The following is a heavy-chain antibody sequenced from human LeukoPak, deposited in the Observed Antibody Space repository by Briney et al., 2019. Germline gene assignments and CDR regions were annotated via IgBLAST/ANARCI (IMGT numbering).Heavy chain of an antibody. CDR2: IKEDGTET. CDR3: AKEGRSLQTY. D-gene: IGHD5-24*01. Sequence: GGSLILSCAASGFMFSSNWISWVRLAPGKGLEWMANIKEDGTETYYVDSVKGRFTISRDNAKNSLYLQMNSLRVEDTAVYYCAKEGRSLQTYWGQGTLVTVSS. CDR1: GFMFSSNW. V-gene: IGHV3-7*03. J-gene: IGHJ4*02.